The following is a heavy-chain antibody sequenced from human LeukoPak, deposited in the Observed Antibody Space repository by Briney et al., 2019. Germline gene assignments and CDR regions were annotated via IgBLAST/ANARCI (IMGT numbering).Heavy chain of an antibody. D-gene: IGHD2-2*01. CDR3: ARGSPPRPRYCSSTSCSTKNYYYYYMDV. Sequence: SETLSLTCAVYGGSFSGYYWSWIRQPPGKGLEWIGEINHSGSTNYNPSLKSRVTISVDTSKNQFSLKLSSVTAADTAVYYCARGSPPRPRYCSSTSCSTKNYYYYYMDVWGKGTTVTVSS. J-gene: IGHJ6*03. V-gene: IGHV4-34*01. CDR2: INHSGST. CDR1: GGSFSGYY.